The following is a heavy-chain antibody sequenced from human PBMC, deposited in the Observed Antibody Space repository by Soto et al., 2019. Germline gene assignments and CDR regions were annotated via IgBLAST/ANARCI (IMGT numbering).Heavy chain of an antibody. CDR1: CYTFTRYG. J-gene: IGHJ6*02. D-gene: IGHD2-15*01. CDR2: IRAYNGNT. CDR3: ARFSGGSYNTYYFYYGMDV. Sequence: ASVKLCLEASCYTFTRYGISWGLQAPGQGLYWMGWIRAYNGNTKYAKDLQGRVTMTTDTSTSTASMELRSLRSDDTAVYYCARFSGGSYNTYYFYYGMDVWGQGTTVTVSS. V-gene: IGHV1-18*01.